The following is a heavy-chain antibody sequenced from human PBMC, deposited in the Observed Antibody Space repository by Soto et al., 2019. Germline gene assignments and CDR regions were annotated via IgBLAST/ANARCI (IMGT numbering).Heavy chain of an antibody. D-gene: IGHD3-16*01. V-gene: IGHV3-23*01. Sequence: GGSLRLSCAASGFTFSSYAMSWVLQAPGKGLEWISAISGSGGSTYYADSVKGRFTISRDNSKNTLYLQMSSLRGEDTAVYYCAKDGGRGYDAFDLWGQGTMVTVSS. CDR2: ISGSGGST. CDR3: AKDGGRGYDAFDL. J-gene: IGHJ3*01. CDR1: GFTFSSYA.